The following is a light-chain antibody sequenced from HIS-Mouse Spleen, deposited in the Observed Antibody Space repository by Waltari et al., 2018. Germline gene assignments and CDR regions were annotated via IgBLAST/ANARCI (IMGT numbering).Light chain of an antibody. J-gene: IGLJ2*01. CDR2: EDS. CDR1: ALPKKY. CDR3: YSTDSSGNHRV. Sequence: SYELTQSPSVSVSPGQTARITCSGDALPKKYAYWYQQKAGQAPVLVIYEDSKRPSGIPEGFSGSSSRTMATLTISRAQVEDEADYYCYSTDSSGNHRVFGGGTKLTVL. V-gene: IGLV3-10*01.